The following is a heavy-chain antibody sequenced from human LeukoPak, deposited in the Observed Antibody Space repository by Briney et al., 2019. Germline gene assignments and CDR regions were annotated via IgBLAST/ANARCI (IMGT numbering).Heavy chain of an antibody. CDR1: GGTSSSYA. CDR3: ARDLSQGRAVAGYFDN. CDR2: IIPIFGTA. V-gene: IGHV1-69*06. Sequence: SVKVSCKASGGTSSSYAISWVRQAPGQGLEWMGVIIPIFGTANYAQKFQGRVTITADKSTSTAYMELSSLRSEDTAVYYCARDLSQGRAVAGYFDNWGQGTLVTVSS. J-gene: IGHJ4*02. D-gene: IGHD6-19*01.